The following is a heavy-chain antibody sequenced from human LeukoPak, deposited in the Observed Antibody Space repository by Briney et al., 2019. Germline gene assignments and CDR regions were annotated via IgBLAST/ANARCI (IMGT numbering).Heavy chain of an antibody. D-gene: IGHD2-2*02. J-gene: IGHJ4*02. CDR2: MNPNSGNT. V-gene: IGHV1-8*03. CDR1: GYTFTSYD. Sequence: GASVKVSCKASGYTFTSYDINWVRQATGQGLEWMGWMNPNSGNTGCAQKFQGRVTITRNTSISTAYMELSSLRSEDTAVYYCARDLPYCSSTSCYTLFAYWGQGTLVTVSS. CDR3: ARDLPYCSSTSCYTLFAY.